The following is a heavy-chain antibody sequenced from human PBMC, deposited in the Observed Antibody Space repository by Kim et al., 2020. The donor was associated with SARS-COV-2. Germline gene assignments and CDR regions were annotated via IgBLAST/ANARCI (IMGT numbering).Heavy chain of an antibody. CDR3: ARPGGEEWELLPFDY. CDR1: GFTFSSYS. CDR2: ISSSSSYI. V-gene: IGHV3-21*01. Sequence: GGSLRLSCAASGFTFSSYSMNWVRQAPGKGLEWVSSISSSSSYIYYADSVKGRFTISRDNAKNSLYLQMNSLRAEDTAVYYCARPGGEEWELLPFDYWGQGTLVTVSS. D-gene: IGHD1-26*01. J-gene: IGHJ4*02.